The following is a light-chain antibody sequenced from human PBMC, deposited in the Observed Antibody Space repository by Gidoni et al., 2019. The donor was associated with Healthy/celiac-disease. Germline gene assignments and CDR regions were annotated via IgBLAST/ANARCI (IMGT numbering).Light chain of an antibody. CDR3: QQYYSFPYT. J-gene: IGKJ2*01. CDR2: AAS. CDR1: LGISSY. V-gene: IGKV1D-8*01. Sequence: VIWMTQSPSLLSASTGDRVTLSCRMSLGISSYSSWYQQKQGKAPELLIDAASTVQSGVPSSFRGSGSGKDFTLTISCLQSEDFATYYCQQYYSFPYTFXQXTKLXIK.